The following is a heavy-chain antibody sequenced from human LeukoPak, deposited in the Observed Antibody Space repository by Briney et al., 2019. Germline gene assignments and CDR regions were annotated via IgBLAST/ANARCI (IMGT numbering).Heavy chain of an antibody. CDR2: IIYSGNT. CDR1: SGSISSTSYY. Sequence: KPSETLSLTCTASSGSISSTSYYWGWIRQPPGRGLEWIGGIIYSGNTYYNPSLKSRVTISVDTTKNQFSLKLTSVTAADTAVYFCVRHFHGSGYVVDPWGQGTLVTVSS. V-gene: IGHV4-39*01. D-gene: IGHD6-13*01. J-gene: IGHJ5*02. CDR3: VRHFHGSGYVVDP.